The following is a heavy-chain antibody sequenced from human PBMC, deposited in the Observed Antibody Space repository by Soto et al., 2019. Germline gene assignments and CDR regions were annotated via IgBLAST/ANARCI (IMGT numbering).Heavy chain of an antibody. CDR1: GFTFSSYG. CDR3: AIVKVGSGSDSFDL. V-gene: IGHV3-21*02. D-gene: IGHD3-10*01. CDR2: ISSSSNLI. J-gene: IGHJ4*02. Sequence: EVQLVESGGGLVKPGGSLRLSCVASGFTFSSYGMNWVRQAPGKGLEWVSSISSSSNLIYYADSVQGRFTISRDNAKNALYLQRNSLRAEDTAVYYCAIVKVGSGSDSFDLWGQGTLVTVSS.